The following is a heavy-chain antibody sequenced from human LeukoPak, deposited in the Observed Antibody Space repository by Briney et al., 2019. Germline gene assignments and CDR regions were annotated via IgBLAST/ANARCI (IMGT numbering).Heavy chain of an antibody. CDR2: IRSKVYGGTP. J-gene: IGHJ4*02. Sequence: GGSLRLSCTASGFTFGDYAMTWVRQAPGKGLEWVGFIRSKVYGGTPEYAASVKGRFTISRDDSKGVAYPQMDSLKTEDTAVYYCTRDQTPYYWGQGTLVTVSS. V-gene: IGHV3-49*04. CDR3: TRDQTPYY. CDR1: GFTFGDYA.